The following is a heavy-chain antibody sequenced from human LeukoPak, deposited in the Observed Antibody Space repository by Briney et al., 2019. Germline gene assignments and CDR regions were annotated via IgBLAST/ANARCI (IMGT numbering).Heavy chain of an antibody. Sequence: SETLSLTCTVSGDSVSGVYWSWIRQPPGKGLEWIGYVYYSGDTNYNPSLKSRVTMSLDTSKNQVSLRLSSVTAADTAVYYCARTPAGGVSYDSSGYYSNWFDPWGQGTLVTVSS. D-gene: IGHD3-22*01. J-gene: IGHJ5*02. CDR2: VYYSGDT. CDR1: GDSVSGVY. V-gene: IGHV4-59*02. CDR3: ARTPAGGVSYDSSGYYSNWFDP.